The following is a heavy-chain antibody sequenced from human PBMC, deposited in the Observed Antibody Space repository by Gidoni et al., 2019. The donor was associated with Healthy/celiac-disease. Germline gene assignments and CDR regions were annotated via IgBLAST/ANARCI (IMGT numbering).Heavy chain of an antibody. J-gene: IGHJ4*02. Sequence: QVQLQQWGAGLLKPSETASLSWAVYGGSFRGYCWSWIRQPPGKGLEWIGEINHSGSTNYNPSLKNRVTLSLNTTKNQFSLKLSSVTAAHTAVYYCARNPAARFRAGDYWGQGTLVTVSA. D-gene: IGHD2-2*01. CDR3: ARNPAARFRAGDY. CDR1: GGSFRGYC. CDR2: INHSGST. V-gene: IGHV4-34*01.